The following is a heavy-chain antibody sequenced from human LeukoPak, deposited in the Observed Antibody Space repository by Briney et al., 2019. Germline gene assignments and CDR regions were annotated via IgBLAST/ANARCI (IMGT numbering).Heavy chain of an antibody. J-gene: IGHJ6*03. V-gene: IGHV4-4*07. Sequence: PSETLSLTCTVSGGSISSYYWSWIRQPAGKGLEWIGRIYTSGSSNHNPSLKSRVTMSVDTSKNQFSLKLSSVTVADTAVYYCARERIAVAGTLSLFYYYYYLDVWGKGTTVTVSS. CDR2: IYTSGSS. CDR1: GGSISSYY. CDR3: ARERIAVAGTLSLFYYYYYLDV. D-gene: IGHD6-19*01.